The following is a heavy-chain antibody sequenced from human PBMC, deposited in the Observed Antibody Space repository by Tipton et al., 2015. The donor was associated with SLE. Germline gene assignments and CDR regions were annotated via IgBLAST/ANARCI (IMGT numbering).Heavy chain of an antibody. CDR1: GGSISSSSYY. J-gene: IGHJ5*02. CDR2: IYYSGST. D-gene: IGHD6-13*01. CDR3: ARRGQQLGRSWFDP. Sequence: TLSLTCTVSGGSISSSSYYWGWIRQPPGKGLEWIGSIYYSGSTYYNPSLKSRVTISVDTSKNQFSLKLSSVTAADTAVYYCARRGQQLGRSWFDPWGQGTLVTVSS. V-gene: IGHV4-39*01.